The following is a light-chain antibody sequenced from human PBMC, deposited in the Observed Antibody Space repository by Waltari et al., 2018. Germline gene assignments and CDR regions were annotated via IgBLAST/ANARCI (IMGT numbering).Light chain of an antibody. CDR1: QNLTSTF. CDR3: QQYDSSPWT. CDR2: GAS. Sequence: ERVLAQSPGTLSLSPGERATLSCRASQNLTSTFLAWYQQKPGQAPRLLIYGASRRATGLADRFSGSGSGTDFTLTISRLEPEDFAVYYCQQYDSSPWTFGQVTKVEIK. V-gene: IGKV3-20*01. J-gene: IGKJ1*01.